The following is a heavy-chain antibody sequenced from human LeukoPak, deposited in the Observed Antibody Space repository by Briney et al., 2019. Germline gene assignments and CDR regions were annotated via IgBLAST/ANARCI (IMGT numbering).Heavy chain of an antibody. D-gene: IGHD5-12*01. CDR1: GFTFKDYS. CDR2: ISGGGGAT. J-gene: IGHJ4*02. Sequence: GGSLRLSCSASGFTFKDYSMSWVRQAPGKGLEWVSRISGGGGATKYADSVTGRFTISRDNSKNTLSLQMNSLTAEDTALYYCAGGHDGIEYWGQGTLVTVSS. V-gene: IGHV3-23*01. CDR3: AGGHDGIEY.